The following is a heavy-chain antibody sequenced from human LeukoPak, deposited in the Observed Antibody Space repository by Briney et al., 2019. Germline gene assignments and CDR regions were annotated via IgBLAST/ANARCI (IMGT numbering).Heavy chain of an antibody. Sequence: SETLSLTCTVSGGSISSGGYYWSWIRQHPGKGLEWIGYIYYSGSTYYNPSLKSRVTISVDTSKNQFSLKLSSVTAADTAVYYCARQLRWSWYFDLWGRGTLVTVSS. D-gene: IGHD4-17*01. CDR3: ARQLRWSWYFDL. V-gene: IGHV4-39*01. CDR1: GGSISSGGYY. J-gene: IGHJ2*01. CDR2: IYYSGST.